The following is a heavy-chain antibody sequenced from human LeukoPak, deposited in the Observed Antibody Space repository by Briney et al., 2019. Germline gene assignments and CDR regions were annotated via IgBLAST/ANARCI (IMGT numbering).Heavy chain of an antibody. V-gene: IGHV3-30-3*01. CDR3: ATLYDSAGYYRTPNDS. J-gene: IGHJ4*02. D-gene: IGHD3-22*01. Sequence: PGRSLRLSCTGSAFTFSSSAFHWVRQAPGKGLEWLSVISFDGNNIHYADSVKGRFTVFRDNSRHTLYLQMNSLGPEHTAVYYCATLYDSAGYYRTPNDSWGQGTLVTVSS. CDR1: AFTFSSSA. CDR2: ISFDGNNI.